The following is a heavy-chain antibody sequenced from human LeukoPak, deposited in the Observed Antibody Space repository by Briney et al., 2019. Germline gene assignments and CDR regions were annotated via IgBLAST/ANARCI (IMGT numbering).Heavy chain of an antibody. J-gene: IGHJ4*03. D-gene: IGHD1-26*01. V-gene: IGHV3-21*01. CDR2: ISSSSSYI. CDR1: GFTFSSYS. Sequence: PGGSLRLSCAASGFTFSSYSMNWVRQAPGKGLEWVSSISSSSSYIYYADSVQGRFTISRDNAKNSLYLQMNSLRAEDTAVYYCAGSGSYYDALVYWGHRTQLTVSS. CDR3: AGSGSYYDALVY.